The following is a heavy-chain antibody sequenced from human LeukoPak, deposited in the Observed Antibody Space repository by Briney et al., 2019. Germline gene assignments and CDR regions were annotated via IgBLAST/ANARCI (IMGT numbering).Heavy chain of an antibody. CDR3: ARDSSGYYLSYYYYYMDV. J-gene: IGHJ6*03. CDR1: GFTVSSNY. V-gene: IGHV3-66*02. D-gene: IGHD3-22*01. Sequence: GGSLRLSCAASGFTVSSNYMSWVRQAPGKGLEWVSVIYSGGSTYYADSVKGRFTISRDNSKNTLYLQMNSVRAEDTAVYYCARDSSGYYLSYYYYYMDVWGKGTTVTVSS. CDR2: IYSGGST.